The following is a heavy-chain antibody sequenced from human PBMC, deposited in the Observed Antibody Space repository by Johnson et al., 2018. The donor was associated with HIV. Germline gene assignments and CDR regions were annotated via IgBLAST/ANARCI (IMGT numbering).Heavy chain of an antibody. CDR2: ISYDGSNK. CDR3: ARGGIAAAGLDAFDI. D-gene: IGHD6-13*01. Sequence: QVQLVESGGGVVQPGRSLRLSCAASGITFSASAMHWIRQAPGKGLQWVSFISYDGSNKYHAESVRGRFTISRDNSKNTLYLQMNSLRAEDTALYYCARGGIAAAGLDAFDIWGQGTMVTVSS. J-gene: IGHJ3*02. CDR1: GITFSASA. V-gene: IGHV3-30*07.